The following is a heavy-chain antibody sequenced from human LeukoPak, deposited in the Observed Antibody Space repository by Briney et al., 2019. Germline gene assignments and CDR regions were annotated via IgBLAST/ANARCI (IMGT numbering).Heavy chain of an antibody. CDR2: IYYSGST. V-gene: IGHV4-39*07. CDR3: ARSRSSWYFDY. Sequence: SETLSLTCTVSGGSISSSTYYWGWIRQPPGKGREWIGSIYYSGSTYYNPSLKSRVTISVDTSKNQFSLKLSSVTAADTAVYYCARSRSSWYFDYWGQGTLVTVSS. J-gene: IGHJ4*02. D-gene: IGHD6-13*01. CDR1: GGSISSSTYY.